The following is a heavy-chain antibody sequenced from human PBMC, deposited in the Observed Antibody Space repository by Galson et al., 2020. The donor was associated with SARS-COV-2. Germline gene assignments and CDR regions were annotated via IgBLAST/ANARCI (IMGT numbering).Heavy chain of an antibody. J-gene: IGHJ4*02. Sequence: GGSLRLSCAASGFTFSSYWMTWVRQAPGKGLEWVANIKEDGSEKNYVDSVKGRFTISRDNVKNSLYLQMNNLRVEDPGVYYCARGSIAVDSWGQGTLVTVSS. CDR1: GFTFSSYW. D-gene: IGHD6-6*01. CDR2: IKEDGSEK. CDR3: ARGSIAVDS. V-gene: IGHV3-7*01.